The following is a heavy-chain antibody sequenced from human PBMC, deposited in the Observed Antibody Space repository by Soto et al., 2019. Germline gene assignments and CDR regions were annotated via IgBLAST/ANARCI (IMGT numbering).Heavy chain of an antibody. CDR1: GFSFSNYA. V-gene: IGHV3-33*01. J-gene: IGHJ4*02. CDR2: IWYDGSNK. CDR3: TRDPYGWSRYCFDS. D-gene: IGHD3-3*01. Sequence: PGGSLRFSCAASGFSFSNYAMHWVRQAPGKGLEWVAVIWYDGSNKYYADSVKGRFTISKDNSQTTVYLQMNSLRAEDSAVYYCTRDPYGWSRYCFDSWAEGTLVTVSS.